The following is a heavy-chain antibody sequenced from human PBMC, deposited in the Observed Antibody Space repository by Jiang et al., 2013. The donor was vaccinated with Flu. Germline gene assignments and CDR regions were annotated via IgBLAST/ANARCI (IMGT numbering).Heavy chain of an antibody. J-gene: IGHJ6*02. V-gene: IGHV1-69*10. CDR1: GGTFSSYA. CDR3: ARGLDCGGDCYMFYGMDV. CDR2: IIPILGIA. D-gene: IGHD2-21*02. Sequence: SGAEVKKPGSSVKVSCKASGGTFSSYAISWVRQAPGQGLEWMGGIIPILGIANYAQKFQGRVTITADKSTSTAYMELSSLRSEDTAVYYCARGLDCGGDCYMFYGMDVWGQGTTVTVSS.